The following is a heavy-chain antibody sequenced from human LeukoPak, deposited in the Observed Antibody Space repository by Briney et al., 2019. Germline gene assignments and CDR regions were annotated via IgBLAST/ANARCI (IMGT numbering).Heavy chain of an antibody. CDR1: GFTFSSYA. CDR3: ARDFGGSYVSADYY. V-gene: IGHV3-23*01. Sequence: GGSLRLSCAASGFTFSSYAMSWVRQAPGKGLEWVSAISGSGGSTYYADSVKGRFTISRDNSKSTLYLQMNSLRAEDTAVYYCARDFGGSYVSADYYWGQGTLVTVSS. J-gene: IGHJ4*02. CDR2: ISGSGGST. D-gene: IGHD1-26*01.